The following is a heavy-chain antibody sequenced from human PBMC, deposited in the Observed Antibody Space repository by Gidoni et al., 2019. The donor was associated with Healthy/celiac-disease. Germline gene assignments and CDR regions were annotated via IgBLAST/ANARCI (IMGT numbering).Heavy chain of an antibody. V-gene: IGHV4-31*03. CDR2: IYYSGST. Sequence: QVQLQESGPGLVKPSQTLSLTCTVSGGSISSGGYYWSWIRQHPGKGLAWIGYIYYSGSTYYNPSLKSRVTISVDTSKNQFSLKLSSVTAADTAVYYCARGGITMVQGVIMHMGGWDNWFDPWGQGTLVTVSS. CDR3: ARGGITMVQGVIMHMGGWDNWFDP. J-gene: IGHJ5*02. D-gene: IGHD3-10*01. CDR1: GGSISSGGYY.